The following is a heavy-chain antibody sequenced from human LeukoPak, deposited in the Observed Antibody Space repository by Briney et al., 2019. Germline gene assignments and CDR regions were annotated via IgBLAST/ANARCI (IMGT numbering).Heavy chain of an antibody. V-gene: IGHV4-4*07. J-gene: IGHJ6*03. D-gene: IGHD5-12*01. CDR1: GGSISTHF. CDR2: IYTTGVT. Sequence: SETLSLTCIVSGGSISTHFWTWIRQPAGKRLEWIGRIYTTGVTNYNPSLKSRVTMSVDTSKNQFSLELKSVTAADTAVYYCARSLGTGYDPRSYWNYYMDVWGKGTTVTVSS. CDR3: ARSLGTGYDPRSYWNYYMDV.